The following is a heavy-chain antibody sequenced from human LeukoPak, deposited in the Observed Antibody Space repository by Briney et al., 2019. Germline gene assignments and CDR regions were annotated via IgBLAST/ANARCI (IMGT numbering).Heavy chain of an antibody. CDR2: IRYDGSNK. D-gene: IGHD3-16*01. CDR1: GFTFSSYG. Sequence: PGGSLRLSCAASGFTFSSYGMHWVRRAPGKGLEWVAFIRYDGSNKYYADSVKGRFTISRDNSKNTLYLQMNSLRAEDTAVYYCAKDQSQGYDYVWGSYDYWGQGTLVTVSS. CDR3: AKDQSQGYDYVWGSYDY. V-gene: IGHV3-30*02. J-gene: IGHJ4*02.